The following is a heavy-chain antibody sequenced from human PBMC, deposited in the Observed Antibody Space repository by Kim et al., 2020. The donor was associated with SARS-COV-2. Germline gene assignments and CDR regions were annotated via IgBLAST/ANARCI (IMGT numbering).Heavy chain of an antibody. J-gene: IGHJ4*02. CDR3: ARDGWDTAMVY. V-gene: IGHV3-7*03. D-gene: IGHD5-18*01. Sequence: DVVSGTRRFTSSRDNAKNALLLQMNSLRAEDAAVYYCARDGWDTAMVYWGQGTLVTVSS.